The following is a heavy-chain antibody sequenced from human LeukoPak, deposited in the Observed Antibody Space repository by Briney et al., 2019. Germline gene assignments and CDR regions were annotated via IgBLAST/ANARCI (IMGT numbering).Heavy chain of an antibody. V-gene: IGHV7-4-1*02. D-gene: IGHD3-10*01. Sequence: ASVKVCCKASGYTFTSSALNWVRQAPGQGLGWMGWINTNTGNPTYAQGFTGRFVFSLDTSVSTAYLQISSLKAEDTAVYFCARGEVWFGVYYFDYWSQGTLVTVSS. CDR2: INTNTGNP. J-gene: IGHJ4*02. CDR3: ARGEVWFGVYYFDY. CDR1: GYTFTSSA.